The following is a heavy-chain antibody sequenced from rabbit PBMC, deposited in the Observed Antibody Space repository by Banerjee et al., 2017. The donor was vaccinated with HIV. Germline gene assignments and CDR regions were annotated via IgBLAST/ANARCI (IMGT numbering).Heavy chain of an antibody. D-gene: IGHD4-2*01. CDR3: ARGYVDSYSYLYYGMDL. Sequence: QSLEESGGGLVQPEGSLTLTCTASGFSFSSSYYMCWVRQAPGKGLEWIGCIGTGSGSTYYASWAKGRFTISKTSSTTVTLQMTSLTAADTATYFCARGYVDSYSYLYYGMDLWGPGTLVTVS. V-gene: IGHV1S40*01. J-gene: IGHJ6*01. CDR1: GFSFSSSYY. CDR2: IGTGSGST.